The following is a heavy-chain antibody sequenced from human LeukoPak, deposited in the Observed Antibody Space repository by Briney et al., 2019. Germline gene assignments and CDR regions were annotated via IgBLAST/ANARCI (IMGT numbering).Heavy chain of an antibody. D-gene: IGHD1-26*01. CDR3: AKNSGSLLHYYYGMDV. Sequence: GGSLRLSCAASGFTVSSNYMNWVRQAPGKGLEWVSVIYSGGSTYYADSVKGRFTISRDNSKNTLYLQMNSLRAEDTAVYYCAKNSGSLLHYYYGMDVWGQGTTVTVSS. J-gene: IGHJ6*02. CDR2: IYSGGST. CDR1: GFTVSSNY. V-gene: IGHV3-53*05.